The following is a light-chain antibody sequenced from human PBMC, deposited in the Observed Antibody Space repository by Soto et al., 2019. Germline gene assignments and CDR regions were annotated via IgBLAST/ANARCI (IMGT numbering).Light chain of an antibody. V-gene: IGKV3-20*01. CDR3: QQYGSSPPIT. CDR2: GAS. J-gene: IGKJ5*01. Sequence: EIGVTQSPGTLSLSPGERATLSCRASQSVSSSYLAWYQQKPGQAPRLLIYGASSRATGIPDRFSGSGSGTDFTLTISRLEPEDFAVYYCQQYGSSPPITFGQGTRLEIK. CDR1: QSVSSSY.